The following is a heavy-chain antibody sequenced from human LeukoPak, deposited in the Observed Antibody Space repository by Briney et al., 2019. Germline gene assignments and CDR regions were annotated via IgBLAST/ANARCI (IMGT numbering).Heavy chain of an antibody. J-gene: IGHJ4*02. CDR2: INQGGGAK. CDR3: ARFGYSGWNIEN. V-gene: IGHV3-7*01. CDR1: GFNFRDFW. D-gene: IGHD6-19*01. Sequence: PGGSLRLSCAASGFNFRDFWMTWVRQAPAQGLEWVANINQGGGAKYYVDSVKGRFTISRDDAESSLYLQMNRLTDEDTAVYFCARFGYSGWNIENWGQGTLVTVSS.